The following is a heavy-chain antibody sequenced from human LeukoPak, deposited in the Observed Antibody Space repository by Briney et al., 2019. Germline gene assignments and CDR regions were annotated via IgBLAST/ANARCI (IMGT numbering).Heavy chain of an antibody. D-gene: IGHD6-13*01. Sequence: GGSLRLSCAASGFTFSSYSMNWVRQAPGKGLEWVSAISGSGGSTYYADSVKGRFTISRDNSKNTLYLQMNSLRAEDTAVYYCARGESSWYDDAFDIWGQGTMVTVSS. CDR1: GFTFSSYS. V-gene: IGHV3-23*01. J-gene: IGHJ3*02. CDR3: ARGESSWYDDAFDI. CDR2: ISGSGGST.